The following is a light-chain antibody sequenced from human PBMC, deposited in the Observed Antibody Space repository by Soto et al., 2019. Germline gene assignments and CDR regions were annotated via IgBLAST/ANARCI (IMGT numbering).Light chain of an antibody. V-gene: IGKV3-20*01. CDR3: QQYASSPTWT. CDR2: GAS. J-gene: IGKJ1*01. Sequence: EIVLTQSPGTLSLSPGERATLSCRASQRVSSGYLGWYQQRPGQAPRLLLYGASNRAAGIPDRFSGRGSETDFTLTISRLEPEDFAVYYCQQYASSPTWTFGQGTKVEIK. CDR1: QRVSSGY.